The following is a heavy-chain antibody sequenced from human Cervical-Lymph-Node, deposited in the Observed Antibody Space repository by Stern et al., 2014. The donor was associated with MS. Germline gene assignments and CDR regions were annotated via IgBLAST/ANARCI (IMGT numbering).Heavy chain of an antibody. CDR2: VTYDGDNK. D-gene: IGHD3-9*01. J-gene: IGHJ4*02. CDR1: ESDFSNFA. V-gene: IGHV3-30-3*01. Sequence: VQLVESGGGVVQPGKSLRLSCVASESDFSNFAMHWLRQAPGKDMEWVAFVTYDGDNKYDRDSVKGRFTISRDNSQSTLFLHMNSLRVEDTAVYYCARVNILTGYYVFDFWGQGALVTVSS. CDR3: ARVNILTGYYVFDF.